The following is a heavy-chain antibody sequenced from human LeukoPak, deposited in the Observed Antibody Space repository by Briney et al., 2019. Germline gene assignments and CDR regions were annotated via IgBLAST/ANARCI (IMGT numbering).Heavy chain of an antibody. CDR1: GFTFSNNY. CDR3: ARGSGFGV. D-gene: IGHD3-9*01. V-gene: IGHV3-53*01. J-gene: IGHJ4*02. Sequence: PGGSLRLSCAASGFTFSNNYMSWVRQAPGKGLEWVSTIYIGGSTYYADSVKGRFTISRDNAKNTLYLQMNSLRVEDTAVYYCARGSGFGVWGQGTLVTVSS. CDR2: IYIGGST.